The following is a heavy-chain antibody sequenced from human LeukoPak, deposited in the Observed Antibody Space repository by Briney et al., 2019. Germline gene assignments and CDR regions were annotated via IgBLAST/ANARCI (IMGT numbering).Heavy chain of an antibody. Sequence: GGSLRLSCAASGFTFSGSAMHWVRQASGKGLEWVGRIRSKANSYATAYAASVKGRFTISRDDSKNTAYLQMNSLKTEDTAVYYRTRRASQIASGSYYYWGQGTLVTVSS. CDR3: TRRASQIASGSYYY. D-gene: IGHD1-26*01. CDR2: IRSKANSYAT. V-gene: IGHV3-73*01. J-gene: IGHJ4*02. CDR1: GFTFSGSA.